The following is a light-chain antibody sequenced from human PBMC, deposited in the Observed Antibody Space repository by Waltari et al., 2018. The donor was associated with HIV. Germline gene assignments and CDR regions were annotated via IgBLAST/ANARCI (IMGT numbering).Light chain of an antibody. CDR3: ATWDDGLSGWV. CDR2: NNV. CDR1: HSNLGGTP. Sequence: QSVVTQPPSASGTPGQRVTMSCSGSHSNLGGTPVIWYHHLPQTAPKLLIYNNVERPSGVPDRFSASKTGTSASLDISGLQSEDEADYYCATWDDGLSGWVFGGGTKLTVL. V-gene: IGLV1-44*01. J-gene: IGLJ3*02.